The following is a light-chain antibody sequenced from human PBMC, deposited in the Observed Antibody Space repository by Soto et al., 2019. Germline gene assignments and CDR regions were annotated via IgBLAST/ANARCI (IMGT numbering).Light chain of an antibody. J-gene: IGLJ2*01. Sequence: QSVLTQPPSVSGAPGQRVTISCIGGSSNIGAGYEVHWYQQLPGTVPKLLIYRNTYRPSGVPDRFSGSRSGTSASLAIIGLQSEDEADYYCAVWDDSLKAVIFGGGTKLTVL. CDR1: SSNIGAGYE. V-gene: IGLV1-40*01. CDR3: AVWDDSLKAVI. CDR2: RNT.